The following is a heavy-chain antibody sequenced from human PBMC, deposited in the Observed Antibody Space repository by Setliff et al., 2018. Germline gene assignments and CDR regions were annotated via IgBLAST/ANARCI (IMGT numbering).Heavy chain of an antibody. D-gene: IGHD4-17*01. CDR3: VRDAGDGYGVDAYAGGGFDI. CDR1: GSAISSGHY. V-gene: IGHV4-38-2*02. Sequence: PSETLSLTCAVSGSAISSGHYWGWIRQPPGKGLEWIGRFRPSGKTYYNPSLKSRVTISVDTSKKYFSLKLTSVTAADTAVYYCVRDAGDGYGVDAYAGGGFDIWGQGTVVTVSS. CDR2: FRPSGKT. J-gene: IGHJ3*02.